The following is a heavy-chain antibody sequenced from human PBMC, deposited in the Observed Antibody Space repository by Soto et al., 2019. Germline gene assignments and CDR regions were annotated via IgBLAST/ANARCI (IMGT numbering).Heavy chain of an antibody. CDR3: ARGGVAPDRLYYGMDV. CDR2: ISSSGSTI. J-gene: IGHJ6*02. V-gene: IGHV3-48*03. Sequence: SLRLSCSASVFTFSSYEMNWFRQAPGKGLEWVSYISSSGSTIYYADSVKGRFTMSRDNAKNSLYLQMKSLRAEDTAVYYCARGGVAPDRLYYGMDVWGQGTTVTVSS. D-gene: IGHD2-15*01. CDR1: VFTFSSYE.